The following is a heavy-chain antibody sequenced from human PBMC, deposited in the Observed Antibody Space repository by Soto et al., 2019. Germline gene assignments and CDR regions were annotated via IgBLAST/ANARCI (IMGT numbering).Heavy chain of an antibody. CDR3: VKDRYVDY. CDR1: GFTFSSYA. J-gene: IGHJ4*02. V-gene: IGHV3-64D*06. Sequence: GGSLSLCCSVFGFTFSSYAMHWVRQAPGKGLQYVSSISSNGGSTYYADSVKGRFTISRDNSKNTLYLQMSSLRVEDTAVYYCVKDRYVDYWGQGNLVTVSS. CDR2: ISSNGGST.